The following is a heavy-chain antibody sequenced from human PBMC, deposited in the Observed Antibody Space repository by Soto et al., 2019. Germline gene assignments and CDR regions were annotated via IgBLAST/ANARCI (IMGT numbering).Heavy chain of an antibody. V-gene: IGHV3-66*04. CDR2: IYSGGSA. CDR1: GFTVSSNY. CDR3: ARHGYSYGGGYFDY. D-gene: IGHD5-18*01. Sequence: EVQLVESGGGLVQPGGSLRLSCAASGFTVSSNYMRWVRQAPGKGLEWVSVIYSGGSAYYADSVKGRFTISRDNSKNTLYLQMNRLRAEDKAVYYCARHGYSYGGGYFDYWGQGTLVTVSS. J-gene: IGHJ4*02.